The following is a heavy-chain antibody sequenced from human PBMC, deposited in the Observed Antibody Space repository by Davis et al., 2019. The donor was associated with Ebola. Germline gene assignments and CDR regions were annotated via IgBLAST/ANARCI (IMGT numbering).Heavy chain of an antibody. D-gene: IGHD6-13*01. CDR3: ARPDNIGYYFDY. CDR2: ISADNSDT. Sequence: PGGSLRLSCQGSGDNFLGYWITWVRQMPGKGLEWMGRISADNSDTRYNPSLQGQVTMSVDRSIRTAYLQWSSLKASDTAMYYCARPDNIGYYFDYWGQGTLVTASS. J-gene: IGHJ4*02. CDR1: GDNFLGYW. V-gene: IGHV5-51*01.